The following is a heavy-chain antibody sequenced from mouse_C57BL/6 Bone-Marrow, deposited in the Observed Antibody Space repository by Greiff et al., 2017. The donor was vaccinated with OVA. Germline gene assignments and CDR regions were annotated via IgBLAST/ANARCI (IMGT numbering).Heavy chain of an antibody. CDR3: ARRDYGFAY. CDR1: GFTFSSYG. V-gene: IGHV5-6*02. Sequence: DVKLVESGGDLVKPGGSLKLSCAASGFTFSSYGMSWVRQTPDKRLEWVATISSGGSYTYYPDSVKGRFTISRDNAKNTLYLQMSRLKSEDTAMYYCARRDYGFAYWGQGTLVTVSA. CDR2: ISSGGSYT. J-gene: IGHJ3*01. D-gene: IGHD2-4*01.